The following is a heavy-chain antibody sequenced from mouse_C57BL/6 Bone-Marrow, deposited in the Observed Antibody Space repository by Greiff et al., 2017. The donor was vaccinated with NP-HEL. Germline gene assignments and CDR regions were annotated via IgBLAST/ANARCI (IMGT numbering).Heavy chain of an antibody. CDR3: TTPYGSLFDY. J-gene: IGHJ2*01. CDR1: GFNIKDDY. CDR2: IDPENGDT. V-gene: IGHV14-4*01. D-gene: IGHD1-1*01. Sequence: VQLQQSGAELVRPGASVKLSCTASGFNIKDDYMHWVKQRPEQGLEWIGWIDPENGDTEYASKFQGKATITADTSSNTAYLQLSSLTSEDTAVYYSTTPYGSLFDYWGQGTTLTVSS.